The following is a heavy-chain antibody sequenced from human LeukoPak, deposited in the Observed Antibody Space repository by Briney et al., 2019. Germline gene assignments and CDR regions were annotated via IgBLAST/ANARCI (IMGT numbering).Heavy chain of an antibody. CDR2: ISSSSSTI. Sequence: GGSLRLSCAASGFTFSSYSMNWVRQAPGKGLEWVSYISSSSSTIYYADSVKGRFTISRDNAKNSLYLQMNSLRAEDTAVYYCARDSSSWYLGVLDVGYFDYWGQGALVTVSS. J-gene: IGHJ4*02. V-gene: IGHV3-48*01. CDR1: GFTFSSYS. CDR3: ARDSSSWYLGVLDVGYFDY. D-gene: IGHD6-13*01.